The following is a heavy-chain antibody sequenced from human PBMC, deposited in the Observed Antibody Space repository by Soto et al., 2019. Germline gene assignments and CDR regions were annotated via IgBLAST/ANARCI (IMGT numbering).Heavy chain of an antibody. Sequence: SETLSLTCTVSGGSISSSSYYWGWIRQPPGKGLEWIGSIYYSGSTYYNPSLESRVTISVDTSKNQFSLKLSSVTAADTAVYYCARHTQWELLSQEGYWGQGTLVTVSS. CDR3: ARHTQWELLSQEGY. J-gene: IGHJ4*02. V-gene: IGHV4-39*01. D-gene: IGHD1-26*01. CDR2: IYYSGST. CDR1: GGSISSSSYY.